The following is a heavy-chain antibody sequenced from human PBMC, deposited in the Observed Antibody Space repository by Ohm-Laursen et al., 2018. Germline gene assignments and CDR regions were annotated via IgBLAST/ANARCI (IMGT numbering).Heavy chain of an antibody. CDR3: ARVRPNYDFWSGNQYYFDY. Sequence: SLRLSCTASGFTFSSYAMNWVRQAPGKGLEWVSYISSSGSTIHYADSVKGRFTISRDNSQNTLYLQMNSLRAEDTAVYYCARVRPNYDFWSGNQYYFDYWGQGTLVTVSS. V-gene: IGHV3-48*01. J-gene: IGHJ4*02. D-gene: IGHD3-3*01. CDR2: ISSSGSTI. CDR1: GFTFSSYA.